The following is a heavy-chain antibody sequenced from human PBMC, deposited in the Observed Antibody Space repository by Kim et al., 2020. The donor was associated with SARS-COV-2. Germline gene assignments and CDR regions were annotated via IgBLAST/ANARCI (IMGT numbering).Heavy chain of an antibody. Sequence: GGSLRLSCAASGFTFSSYAMHWVRQAPGKGLEWVAVISYDGSNKYYADSVKGRFTISRDNSKNTLYLQMNSLRAEDTAVYYCARVVGLIAVAGTGAFDIWGQETMVTVSS. J-gene: IGHJ3*02. CDR3: ARVVGLIAVAGTGAFDI. D-gene: IGHD6-19*01. CDR1: GFTFSSYA. CDR2: ISYDGSNK. V-gene: IGHV3-30-3*01.